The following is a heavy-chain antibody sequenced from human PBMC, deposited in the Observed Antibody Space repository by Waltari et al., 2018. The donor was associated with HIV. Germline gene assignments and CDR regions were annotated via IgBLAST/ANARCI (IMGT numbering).Heavy chain of an antibody. D-gene: IGHD2-15*01. CDR2: INPSGGST. CDR1: GYTFTSYY. CDR3: ARNVPYCSGGSCYSDY. Sequence: QVQLVQSGAEVKKPGASVKVSCKASGYTFTSYYMHWLRQAPGQGLEWMGIINPSGGSTSYAQKFQGRVTMTRDTSTSTVYMELSSLRSEDTAVYYCARNVPYCSGGSCYSDYWGQGTLVTVSS. J-gene: IGHJ4*02. V-gene: IGHV1-46*01.